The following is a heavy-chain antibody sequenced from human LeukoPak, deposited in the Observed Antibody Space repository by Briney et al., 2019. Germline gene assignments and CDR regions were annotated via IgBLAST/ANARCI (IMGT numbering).Heavy chain of an antibody. V-gene: IGHV4-31*03. D-gene: IGHD2-2*01. Sequence: SETLPLTCTVSGGSISSGGYYWSWIRQHPGKGLEWIGYIYYSGSTYYNPSLKSRVTISVDTSKNQFSLKLSSVTAADTAVYYCARLVVPAAKGFDPWGQGTLVTVSS. J-gene: IGHJ5*02. CDR3: ARLVVPAAKGFDP. CDR1: GGSISSGGYY. CDR2: IYYSGST.